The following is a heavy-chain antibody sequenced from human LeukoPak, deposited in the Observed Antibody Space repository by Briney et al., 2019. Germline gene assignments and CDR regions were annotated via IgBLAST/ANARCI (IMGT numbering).Heavy chain of an antibody. CDR1: GFIVSSNY. J-gene: IGHJ4*02. CDR2: INSGGST. Sequence: GGSLRLSCAASGFIVSSNYMSWVRQAPGKGLEWVSVINSGGSTYHADSVKGRFTISRDNSKNTLYLQMNSLRAEDTAVYYCARGHRADGYSYGPYYFDYWGQGTLVTVSS. CDR3: ARGHRADGYSYGPYYFDY. D-gene: IGHD5-24*01. V-gene: IGHV3-53*01.